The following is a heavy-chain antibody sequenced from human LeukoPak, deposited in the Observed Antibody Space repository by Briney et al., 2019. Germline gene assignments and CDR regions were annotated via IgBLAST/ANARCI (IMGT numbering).Heavy chain of an antibody. J-gene: IGHJ4*02. CDR1: GFTVSSNY. D-gene: IGHD4/OR15-4a*01. CDR2: IYSGGST. Sequence: GGSLRLSCAASGFTVSSNYMSWVRQAPGKGLEWVSFIYSGGSTHYSDSVKGRFTISRDNSKNTLYLQMNSLRAEDTAVYYCARRAGAYSHPYDYWGQGTLVTVSS. CDR3: ARRAGAYSHPYDY. V-gene: IGHV3-53*01.